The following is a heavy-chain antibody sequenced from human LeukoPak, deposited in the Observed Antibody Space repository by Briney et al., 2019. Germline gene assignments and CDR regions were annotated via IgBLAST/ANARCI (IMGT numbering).Heavy chain of an antibody. CDR2: ISPSGAST. J-gene: IGHJ3*02. V-gene: IGHV1-46*01. D-gene: IGHD1-1*01. Sequence: ASVKVSCKASGYTFTNYYMHWVRQAPGQGLEWMGMISPSGASTSYAQKFQGRVTMTRDVSTSTVYMELSSLRSEDTAVYYCARHTTGYNSPRDSFNIWGQGTMVTVSS. CDR3: ARHTTGYNSPRDSFNI. CDR1: GYTFTNYY.